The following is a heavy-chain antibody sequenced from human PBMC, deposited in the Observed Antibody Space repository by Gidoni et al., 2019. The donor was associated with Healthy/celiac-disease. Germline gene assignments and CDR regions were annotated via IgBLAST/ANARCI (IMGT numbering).Heavy chain of an antibody. CDR2: IDPSDSYT. CDR1: GYSFTSYW. V-gene: IGHV5-10-1*01. J-gene: IGHJ5*02. CDR3: ARHSSKVGWFDP. Sequence: CKGSGYSFTSYWISWVRQMPGKGLEWMGRIDPSDSYTNYSPSFQGHVTISADKSISTAYLQWSSLKDPDTAMYYCARHSSKVGWFDPWGQGTLVTVSS. D-gene: IGHD6-13*01.